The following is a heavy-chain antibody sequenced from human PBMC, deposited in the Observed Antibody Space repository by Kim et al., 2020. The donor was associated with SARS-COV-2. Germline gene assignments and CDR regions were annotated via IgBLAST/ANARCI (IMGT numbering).Heavy chain of an antibody. CDR1: GHFFTRDS. CDR3: LGGFYFDY. Sequence: ASVKVSCKTSGHFFTRDSIHWVRQAPGQRLEWMGGIDCGNGNTIYSQKFQGRVTFTTDTSASTAYMELSFLRSEDSAVYYCLGGFYFDYWGQGTLVPVSS. V-gene: IGHV1-3*01. D-gene: IGHD3-16*01. J-gene: IGHJ4*02. CDR2: IDCGNGNT.